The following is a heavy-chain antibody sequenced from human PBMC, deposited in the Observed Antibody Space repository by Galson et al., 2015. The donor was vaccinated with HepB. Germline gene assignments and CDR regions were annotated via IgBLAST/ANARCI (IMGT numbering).Heavy chain of an antibody. CDR2: IYYSGST. Sequence: SETLSLTCTVSGGSISSSSYYWGWIRQPPGKGLEWIGSIYYSGSTYYNPSLKSRVTISVDTSKNQFSLKLSSVTAADTAVYYCARGIDSSWYNCLDYWGQGTLVTVSS. CDR1: GGSISSSSYY. D-gene: IGHD6-13*01. J-gene: IGHJ4*02. V-gene: IGHV4-39*07. CDR3: ARGIDSSWYNCLDY.